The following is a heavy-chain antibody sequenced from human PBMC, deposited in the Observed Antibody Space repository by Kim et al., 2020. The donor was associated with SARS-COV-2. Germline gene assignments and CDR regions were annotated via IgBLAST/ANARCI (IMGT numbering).Heavy chain of an antibody. CDR2: TSHSGTT. Sequence: SETLSLTCSVSGDSINNNNYHWGWIRQSPAKGLDWIGSTSHSGTTYYRPSLKSRVAISVDTSKTQFSLEMKSVTAADTAVYYCARRPAVTFGGVIAFDSWGQGIQVTVSS. CDR3: ARRPAVTFGGVIAFDS. V-gene: IGHV4-39*01. J-gene: IGHJ4*01. D-gene: IGHD3-16*01. CDR1: GDSINNNNYH.